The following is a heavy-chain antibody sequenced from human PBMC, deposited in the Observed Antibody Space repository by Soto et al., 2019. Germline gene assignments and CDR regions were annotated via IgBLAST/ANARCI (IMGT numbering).Heavy chain of an antibody. CDR1: GGSLSNYG. Sequence: QVQLVQSGAEVKKPGSSVKVSCKASGGSLSNYGISWVRQAPGQGLEWMGAIIPVFGTPNYAQKFQDRVTITADESTTTGDREVRSLTSEDTAVYYRARGDATKIVVTTYYAMDVWGQGTTVTVSS. V-gene: IGHV1-69*12. CDR3: ARGDATKIVVTTYYAMDV. D-gene: IGHD3-22*01. J-gene: IGHJ6*02. CDR2: IIPVFGTP.